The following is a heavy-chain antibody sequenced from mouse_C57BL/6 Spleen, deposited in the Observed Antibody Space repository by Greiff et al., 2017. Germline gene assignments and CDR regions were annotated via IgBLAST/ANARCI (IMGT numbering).Heavy chain of an antibody. V-gene: IGHV1-19*01. D-gene: IGHD1-1*01. CDR1: GYTFTDYY. CDR3: ARGITTVEVYYFDY. Sequence: EVQLQQSGPVLVKPGASVKMSCKASGYTFTDYYMNWVKQSHGKSLEWIGVINPYNGGTSYNQKFKGKATLTVDKSSSTAYMELNSLTSEDSAVYYCARGITTVEVYYFDYWGQGTTLTVSS. J-gene: IGHJ2*01. CDR2: INPYNGGT.